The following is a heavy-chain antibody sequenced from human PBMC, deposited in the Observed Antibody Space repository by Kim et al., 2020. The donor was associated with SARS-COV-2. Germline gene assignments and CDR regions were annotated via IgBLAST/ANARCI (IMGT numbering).Heavy chain of an antibody. CDR2: ISYDGSNK. Sequence: GGSLRLSCAASGFTFSSYGMHWVRQAPGKGLEWVAVISYDGSNKYYADSVKGRFTISRDNSKNTLYLQMNSLRAEDTAVYYCAKEVLGGWRLLSYYYYGMDVWGQGTTVTVSS. CDR3: AKEVLGGWRLLSYYYYGMDV. D-gene: IGHD2-15*01. J-gene: IGHJ6*02. CDR1: GFTFSSYG. V-gene: IGHV3-30*18.